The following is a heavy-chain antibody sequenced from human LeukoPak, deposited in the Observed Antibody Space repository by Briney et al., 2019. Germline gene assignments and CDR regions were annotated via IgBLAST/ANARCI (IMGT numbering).Heavy chain of an antibody. CDR1: GFTFSSYS. CDR2: ISSSSSYI. V-gene: IGHV3-21*01. D-gene: IGHD3-22*01. Sequence: GGSLRLSCAASGFTFSSYSMNWVRQAPGKGLEWVSSISSSSSYIYYADSVKGRFTISRDNAKNSLYLQMNSLRAEDTAVYYCARDLGYDSSGPHNWFDPWGQGTLVTVSS. J-gene: IGHJ5*02. CDR3: ARDLGYDSSGPHNWFDP.